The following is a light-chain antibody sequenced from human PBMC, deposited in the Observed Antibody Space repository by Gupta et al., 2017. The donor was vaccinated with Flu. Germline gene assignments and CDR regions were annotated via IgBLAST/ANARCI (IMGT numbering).Light chain of an antibody. CDR1: QSVTSNY. CDR3: QQYGTSLLVWT. CDR2: GAS. V-gene: IGKV3-20*01. J-gene: IGKJ1*01. Sequence: EIVLTQSPDTLSLSPGERATLSCRASQSVTSNYLAWYQQKPGQAPRLLIYGASGRATGIPDRFSGSGSGTDFTLTISRLEPEDFAVYYCQQYGTSLLVWTFGQGTKVEIK.